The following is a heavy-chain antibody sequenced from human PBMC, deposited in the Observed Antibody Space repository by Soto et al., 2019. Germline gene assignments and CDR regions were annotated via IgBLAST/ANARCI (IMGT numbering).Heavy chain of an antibody. Sequence: ASVKVSCKASGYTFTDYAMHWLRQAPGQRLEWMGWINAGNGNTKYSQKFQGRVTITRDTSASTAYMELSSLRSEDTAVYYCARNYLDYSADYWGQGTLVTVSS. CDR2: INAGNGNT. J-gene: IGHJ4*02. CDR1: GYTFTDYA. CDR3: ARNYLDYSADY. D-gene: IGHD2-21*01. V-gene: IGHV1-3*01.